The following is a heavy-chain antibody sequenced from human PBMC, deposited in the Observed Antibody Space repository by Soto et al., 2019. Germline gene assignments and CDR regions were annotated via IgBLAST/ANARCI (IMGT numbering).Heavy chain of an antibody. CDR3: ARDDSVAGLYYYYYYGMDV. J-gene: IGHJ6*02. CDR1: GFTFSSYG. CDR2: IWYDGSNK. Sequence: QVQLVESGGGVVQPGRSLRLSCAASGFTFSSYGMHWVRQAPGKGLEWVEVIWYDGSNKYYADSVKGRFTISRDNSKNTLYLQMNSLRAEDTAVYYCARDDSVAGLYYYYYYGMDVWGQGTTVTVSS. V-gene: IGHV3-33*01. D-gene: IGHD6-19*01.